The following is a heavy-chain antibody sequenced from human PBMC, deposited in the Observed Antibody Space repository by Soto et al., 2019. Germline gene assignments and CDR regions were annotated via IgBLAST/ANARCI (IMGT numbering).Heavy chain of an antibody. CDR2: IIPIFGTA. V-gene: IGHV1-69*13. CDR1: GYTFTSYA. D-gene: IGHD4-17*01. CDR3: ARDDGYGDYLGAFDI. Sequence: GASVKVSCKASGYTFTSYAISWVRQAPGQGLEWMGGIIPIFGTANYAQKFQGRVTITADESTSTAYMELSSLRSEDTAVYYCARDDGYGDYLGAFDIWGQGTMVTVSS. J-gene: IGHJ3*02.